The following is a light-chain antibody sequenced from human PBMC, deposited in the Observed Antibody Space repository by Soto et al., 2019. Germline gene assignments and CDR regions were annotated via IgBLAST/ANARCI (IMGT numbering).Light chain of an antibody. Sequence: EIVLTQSPATLSLSPGETATLSCRASQSVSNYLAWHQQKPGQAPRLLIYDASNRATGIPARFSGSGSGTGFTLTISSLEPDDFAVYYCQLRDSWPPRLTFGGGTKVEIK. V-gene: IGKV3-11*01. CDR1: QSVSNY. CDR3: QLRDSWPPRLT. J-gene: IGKJ4*01. CDR2: DAS.